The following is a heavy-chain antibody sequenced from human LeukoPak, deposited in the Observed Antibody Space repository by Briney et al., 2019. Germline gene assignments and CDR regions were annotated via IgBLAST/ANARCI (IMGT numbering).Heavy chain of an antibody. CDR3: ARDWPVGATDDAFDI. CDR1: GFTFSSYS. J-gene: IGHJ3*02. Sequence: GGSLRLSCAASGFTFSSYSMNWVRQAPGKGLEWVSSISSSSSYIYYADSVKGRFTISRDNAKNSLYLQMNSLRAEDTAVYYCARDWPVGATDDAFDIWGQGTMVTVSS. CDR2: ISSSSSYI. V-gene: IGHV3-21*01. D-gene: IGHD1-26*01.